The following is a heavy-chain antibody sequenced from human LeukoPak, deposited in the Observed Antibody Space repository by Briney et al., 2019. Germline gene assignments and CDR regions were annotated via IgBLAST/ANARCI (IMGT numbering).Heavy chain of an antibody. Sequence: SETLSLTCSVSGGSIESYYWSWIRQPPGKGLEFIGYIAASGTTKHNPSLKSRITLSMDTSQNQFSLKLRSVTAADTAVYFCARFPYFEGFDYWGQGTQVTVS. V-gene: IGHV4-4*08. CDR1: GGSIESYY. CDR3: ARFPYFEGFDY. D-gene: IGHD3-9*01. J-gene: IGHJ4*02. CDR2: IAASGTT.